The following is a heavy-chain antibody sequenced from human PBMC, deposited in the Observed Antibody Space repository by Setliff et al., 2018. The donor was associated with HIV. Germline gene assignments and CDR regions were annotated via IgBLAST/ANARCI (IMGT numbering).Heavy chain of an antibody. CDR1: GGSISSRSYY. Sequence: SETLSLTCTVSGGSISSRSYYWSWLRQPAGKGLEWIGRIYSNGNTDYNPSLKSRVTIPVDTSKKQFFLKLSSVTAADTAVYYCVRGYCSSTTCYDDYYYMDVWSKGSTVTVSS. J-gene: IGHJ6*03. V-gene: IGHV4-61*10. CDR2: IYSNGNT. CDR3: VRGYCSSTTCYDDYYYMDV. D-gene: IGHD2-2*01.